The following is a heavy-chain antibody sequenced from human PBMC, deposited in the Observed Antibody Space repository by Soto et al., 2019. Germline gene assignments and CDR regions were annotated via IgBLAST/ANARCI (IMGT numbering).Heavy chain of an antibody. Sequence: QVQLLQWGTGALKPSETLSLTCTVHGGSLGGYYWNWIRQSPGKALEWIGEVSHVDSTNYNPSLKGRATISLDTPKTQFSLKLTSMTAADTAVYYCARAYLTGTTPPYNWFDRWGQGTLVTVSS. V-gene: IGHV4-34*01. J-gene: IGHJ5*02. CDR3: ARAYLTGTTPPYNWFDR. CDR1: GGSLGGYY. CDR2: VSHVDST. D-gene: IGHD1-7*01.